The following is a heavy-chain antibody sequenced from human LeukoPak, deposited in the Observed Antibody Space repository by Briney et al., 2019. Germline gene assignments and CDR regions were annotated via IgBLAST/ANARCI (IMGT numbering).Heavy chain of an antibody. J-gene: IGHJ4*02. D-gene: IGHD2-2*01. CDR3: VSFYETY. V-gene: IGHV3-74*01. CDR2: INSDGSWT. Sequence: GGSLRLSCAASGNYWMHWVRQALGKGLVWISHINSDGSWTSYADSVKGRFTISKDNAKNTVYLQMNNLRAEDTAVYYCVSFYETYWGRGTLVTVSS. CDR1: GNYW.